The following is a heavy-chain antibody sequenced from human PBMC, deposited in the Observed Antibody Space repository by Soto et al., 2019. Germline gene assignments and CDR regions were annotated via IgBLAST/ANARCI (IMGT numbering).Heavy chain of an antibody. CDR2: IDPSDSQT. J-gene: IGHJ4*02. CDR3: TRQIYDSDTGPNFQYYFDS. D-gene: IGHD3-22*01. Sequence: GESLKISCKGSGYSFAGYWITWVRQKPGKGLEWMGRIDPSDSQTYYSPSFRGHVTISATKSITTVFLQWSSLRASDTAMYYCTRQIYDSDTGPNFQYYFDSWGQGTPVTVSS. CDR1: GYSFAGYW. V-gene: IGHV5-10-1*01.